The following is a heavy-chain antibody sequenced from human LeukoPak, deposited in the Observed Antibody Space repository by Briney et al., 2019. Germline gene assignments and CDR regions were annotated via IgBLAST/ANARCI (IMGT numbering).Heavy chain of an antibody. J-gene: IGHJ3*02. CDR3: ARMGIGKRHHAFDI. Sequence: SGGSLRLSCAASGFTFSSYWMSWVRQAPGKGLEWVANIKQDGSEKYYVDSVKGRFTISRDNAKNSLYLQMNSLRAEDTAVYYCARMGIGKRHHAFDIWGQGTMVTVSS. CDR1: GFTFSSYW. D-gene: IGHD2-21*01. CDR2: IKQDGSEK. V-gene: IGHV3-7*01.